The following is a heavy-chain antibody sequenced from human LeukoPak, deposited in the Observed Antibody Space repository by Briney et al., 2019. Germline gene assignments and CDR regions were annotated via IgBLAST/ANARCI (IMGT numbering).Heavy chain of an antibody. CDR1: GFTFSSYG. CDR3: AREGSRLVIHAFDI. V-gene: IGHV3-30*02. J-gene: IGHJ3*02. Sequence: PGGSLRLSCAASGFTFSSYGMSWVRQAPGKGLEWVAFIQNDASQIYYADSVKGRFTISRDNPKNTVYLQMNSLRTEDTAVYFCAREGSRLVIHAFDIWGQGTMVTVSS. CDR2: IQNDASQI. D-gene: IGHD2-21*01.